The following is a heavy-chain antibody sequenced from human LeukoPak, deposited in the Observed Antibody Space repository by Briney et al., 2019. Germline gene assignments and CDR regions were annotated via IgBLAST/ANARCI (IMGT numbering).Heavy chain of an antibody. Sequence: SETLSLTCTVSGGSISSGSYYWSWIRQPAGEGLEWIGRIYTSGSTNYNPSLKSRVTISVDTSKNQFSLKLSSVTAADTAVYYCARGYYGVLRVYYYYGMDVWGQGTTVTVSS. CDR1: GGSISSGSYY. CDR3: ARGYYGVLRVYYYYGMDV. CDR2: IYTSGST. V-gene: IGHV4-61*02. D-gene: IGHD4-17*01. J-gene: IGHJ6*02.